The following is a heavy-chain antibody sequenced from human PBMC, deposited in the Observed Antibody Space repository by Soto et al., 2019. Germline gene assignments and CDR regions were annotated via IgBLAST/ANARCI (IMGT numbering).Heavy chain of an antibody. J-gene: IGHJ6*02. Sequence: GGSLRLSCTASGFTFGDYAMSWFRQAPGKGLEWVGFIRSKAYGGTTEYAASVKGRFTISRDDSKSIAYLQMNSLKTEDTAVYYCTRVAYCGGDCLFYGMDVWGQGTTVTVSS. D-gene: IGHD2-21*02. CDR1: GFTFGDYA. CDR3: TRVAYCGGDCLFYGMDV. V-gene: IGHV3-49*03. CDR2: IRSKAYGGTT.